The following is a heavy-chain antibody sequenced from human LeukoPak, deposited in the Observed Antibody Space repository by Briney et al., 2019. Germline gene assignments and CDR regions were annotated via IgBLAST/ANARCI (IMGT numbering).Heavy chain of an antibody. CDR1: GFTFSSYA. CDR2: ISGSGGST. Sequence: PGGSLRLSCAASGFTFSSYAMSWVRQAPGKGLEWVSAISGSGGSTYYADSVKGRFTISRDNSKNTLYLQMNSLRAEDTAVYYCARVEYYYGSGSYRYYYYYMDVWGKGTTVTISS. CDR3: ARVEYYYGSGSYRYYYYYMDV. J-gene: IGHJ6*03. D-gene: IGHD3-10*01. V-gene: IGHV3-23*01.